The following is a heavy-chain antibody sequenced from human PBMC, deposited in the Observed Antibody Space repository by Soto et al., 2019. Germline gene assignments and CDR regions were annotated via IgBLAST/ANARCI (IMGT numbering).Heavy chain of an antibody. CDR1: GGTFSSYA. CDR3: ARAVSGVWGSYPIDY. J-gene: IGHJ4*02. Sequence: ASVKVSCKASGGTFSSYAISWVRQAPGQGLEWMGGIIPIFGTANYAQKFQGRVTITADESTSTAYMELSSLRSEDTAVYYCARAVSGVWGSYPIDYWGQGTLVTVSS. D-gene: IGHD3-16*02. V-gene: IGHV1-69*13. CDR2: IIPIFGTA.